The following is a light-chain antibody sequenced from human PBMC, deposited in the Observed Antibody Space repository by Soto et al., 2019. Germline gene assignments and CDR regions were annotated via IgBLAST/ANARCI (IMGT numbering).Light chain of an antibody. CDR1: QSVSSTN. J-gene: IGKJ2*01. Sequence: EIVLTQSPGTLSLSPGERATLSCRASQSVSSTNLAWYQQKPGQAPRPLIYGASSRATDIPDRFSGSGSGTDFTLTIGRLEPEDFAVYYCQQYGSSPPATFGQGTKLEIK. CDR3: QQYGSSPPAT. V-gene: IGKV3-20*01. CDR2: GAS.